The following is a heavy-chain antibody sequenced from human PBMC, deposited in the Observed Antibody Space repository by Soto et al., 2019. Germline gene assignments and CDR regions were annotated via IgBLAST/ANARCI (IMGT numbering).Heavy chain of an antibody. CDR1: GFTFSSYG. V-gene: IGHV3-30*18. J-gene: IGHJ4*02. D-gene: IGHD2-15*01. CDR2: ISYDGSNK. CDR3: AKDSEAVVVVAATPDLDY. Sequence: GGSLRLSCAASGFTFSSYGMHWVRQAPGKGLEWVAVISYDGSNKYYADSVKGRFTISRDNSKNTLYLQMNSLRAEDTAVYYCAKDSEAVVVVAATPDLDYWGQGTLVTVSS.